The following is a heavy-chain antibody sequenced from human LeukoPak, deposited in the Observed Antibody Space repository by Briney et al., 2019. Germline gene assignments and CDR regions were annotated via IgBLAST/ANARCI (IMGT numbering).Heavy chain of an antibody. Sequence: SETLSLTCAVYGGSFSGYYWSWIRQPPGKGLEWIGEINHSGSTNYNPSLKSRVTISVGTSKNQFSLKLSSVTAADTAVYYCAREGEDILTGYQTHWGQGTLVTVSS. J-gene: IGHJ4*02. D-gene: IGHD3-9*01. CDR2: INHSGST. CDR3: AREGEDILTGYQTH. V-gene: IGHV4-34*01. CDR1: GGSFSGYY.